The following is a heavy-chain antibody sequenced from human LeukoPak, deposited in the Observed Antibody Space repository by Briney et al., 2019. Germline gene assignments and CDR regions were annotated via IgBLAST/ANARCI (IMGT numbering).Heavy chain of an antibody. CDR1: GDSVSSNSAA. CDR2: TYYRSKWYN. D-gene: IGHD2-21*01. Sequence: SQTLSLTCAISGDSVSSNSAAWNWIRQSPSRGLEWLGRTYYRSKWYNDYAVSVKSRITINPDTSKNQFSLQLNSVTPEDTAVYYCARDEGRDLLWRRAFDIWGQGTMVTVSS. CDR3: ARDEGRDLLWRRAFDI. V-gene: IGHV6-1*01. J-gene: IGHJ3*02.